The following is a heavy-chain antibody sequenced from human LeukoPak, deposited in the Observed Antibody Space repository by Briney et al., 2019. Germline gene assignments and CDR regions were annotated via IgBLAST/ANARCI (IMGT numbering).Heavy chain of an antibody. CDR2: MNPNSGNT. CDR1: GYTFTSYD. CDR3: AREAIFGVVMTANYYYYYMDV. D-gene: IGHD3-3*01. J-gene: IGHJ6*03. V-gene: IGHV1-8*01. Sequence: ASVKVSCKASGYTFTSYDINWVRQATGQGLEWVGWMNPNSGNTGYAQKFQGRVTMTRNTSISTAYMELSSLRSEDTAVYSCAREAIFGVVMTANYYYYYMDVWGKGTTVTVSS.